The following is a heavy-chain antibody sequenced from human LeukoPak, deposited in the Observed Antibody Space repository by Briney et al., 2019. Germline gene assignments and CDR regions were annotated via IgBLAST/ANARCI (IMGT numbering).Heavy chain of an antibody. CDR1: GFTFSNYW. J-gene: IGHJ4*02. CDR3: APSDNYDVDY. CDR2: INSDGSST. V-gene: IGHV3-74*01. D-gene: IGHD4/OR15-4a*01. Sequence: GGSLILSCVASGFTFSNYWMHWVRQAPGKGLVWVSRINSDGSSTNYADSVRGRFTISRDNAKNTLYLQMNSLRADDTAVYYCAPSDNYDVDYWGQGTLVTVSS.